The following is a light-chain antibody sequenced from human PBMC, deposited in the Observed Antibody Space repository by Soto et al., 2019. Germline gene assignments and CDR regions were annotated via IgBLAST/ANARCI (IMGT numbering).Light chain of an antibody. CDR3: QQTYTVSRIT. J-gene: IGKJ3*01. V-gene: IGKV1-39*01. CDR1: QTISKS. CDR2: AAS. Sequence: DIQMTQSPSSLFASVGDRVSITCRASQTISKSLNWYQQRPGQAPKVLIFAASNLQSGVPARFSGSGSGTDFTLTISSLQPEDVATYYCQQTYTVSRITFGPGTKVDLK.